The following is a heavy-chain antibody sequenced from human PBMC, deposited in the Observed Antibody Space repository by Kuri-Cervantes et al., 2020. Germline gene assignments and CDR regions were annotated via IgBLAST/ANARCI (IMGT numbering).Heavy chain of an antibody. CDR2: ISYDGSNK. V-gene: IGHV3-30*01. CDR1: EFTFSNYA. D-gene: IGHD3-9*01. J-gene: IGHJ4*02. CDR3: ARVLLYYDILTGYYKSGYFDY. Sequence: GGSLRLSCAASEFTFSNYAMHWVRQAPGKGLEWVAVISYDGSNKHYADSVKGRFTISRDNSKNTKNTLYLQMNSLRSEDTAVYYCARVLLYYDILTGYYKSGYFDYWGQRTLVTVSS.